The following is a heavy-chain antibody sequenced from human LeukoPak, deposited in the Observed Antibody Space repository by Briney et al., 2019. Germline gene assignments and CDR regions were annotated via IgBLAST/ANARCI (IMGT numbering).Heavy chain of an antibody. J-gene: IGHJ4*02. CDR1: GFTFSSYD. V-gene: IGHV3-23*01. CDR2: ISVSGGST. Sequence: PGGSLRLSCAASGFTFSSYDMSWVRQAPGKGLELVSVISVSGGSTTYADSVKGRFTISRDISKNTLYLQMNSLRAEDTAVYYCAKDGSSGYYYFDYWGQGTLVTVSS. CDR3: AKDGSSGYYYFDY. D-gene: IGHD3-22*01.